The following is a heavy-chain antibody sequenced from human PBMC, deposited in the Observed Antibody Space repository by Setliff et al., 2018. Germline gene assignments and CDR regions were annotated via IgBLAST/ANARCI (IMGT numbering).Heavy chain of an antibody. CDR2: IRSKAYGGTT. CDR1: GFTFGGYA. CDR3: AKSWVVPAAITFSGFDP. J-gene: IGHJ5*02. D-gene: IGHD2-2*01. V-gene: IGHV3-49*04. Sequence: SGGSLRLSCTASGFTFGGYAMSWVRPAPGEGLEWVGFIRSKAYGGTTEYAASVKGRFTISRDDSKNTLYLQMNSLRAEDTAVDDCAKSWVVPAAITFSGFDPWGQGTLVTVSS.